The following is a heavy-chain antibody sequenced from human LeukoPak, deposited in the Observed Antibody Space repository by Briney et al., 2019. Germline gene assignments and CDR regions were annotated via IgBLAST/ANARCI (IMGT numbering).Heavy chain of an antibody. CDR1: GFTFSRYW. D-gene: IGHD6-19*01. V-gene: IGHV3-74*01. J-gene: IGHJ3*02. CDR3: AKDITPIAVAGSAFDI. CDR2: INSDGSTT. Sequence: GGSLRLSCAASGFTFSRYWMHWVRQAPGKGLVWVSRINSDGSTTSYADSVKGRFTISRDNAKNSLYLQMNSLRAEDTALYYCAKDITPIAVAGSAFDIWGQGTMVTVSS.